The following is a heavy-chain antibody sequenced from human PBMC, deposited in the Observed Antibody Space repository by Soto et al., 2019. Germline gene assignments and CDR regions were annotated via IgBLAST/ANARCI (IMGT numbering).Heavy chain of an antibody. CDR3: ARKNNLDAFDI. Sequence: GGSLRHSCAASGLTGSSNYMSWVRQATGKGLEWVSVIYSGGSTYYADSVKGRFTISRDNSKNTLYLQMNSLRAEDTAVYYCARKNNLDAFDIWGQGTMVTVSS. CDR2: IYSGGST. CDR1: GLTGSSNY. J-gene: IGHJ3*02. V-gene: IGHV3-66*01.